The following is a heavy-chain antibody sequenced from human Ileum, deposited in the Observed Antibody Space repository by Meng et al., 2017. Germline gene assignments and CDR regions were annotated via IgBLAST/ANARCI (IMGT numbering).Heavy chain of an antibody. D-gene: IGHD2-15*01. CDR1: GFTFSSYW. CDR3: AKDKWSLSY. V-gene: IGHV3-7*01. CDR2: IKQDGSEK. Sequence: GESLKISCAASGFTFSSYWMTWVRQAPGKGLELVANIKQDGSEKYYVDSVKGRFTISRDNAKNSLYLQMNSLRVEDTAVYYCAKDKWSLSYWGQGTLVTVSS. J-gene: IGHJ4*02.